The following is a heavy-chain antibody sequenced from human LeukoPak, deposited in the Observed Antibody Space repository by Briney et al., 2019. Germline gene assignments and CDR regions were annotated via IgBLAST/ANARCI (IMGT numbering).Heavy chain of an antibody. Sequence: GGSLRLSCAASGFTFSSYSMNWVRQAPGKGLEWVSSISSSSSYIYYADSVEGRFTISRDNAKNSLYLQMNSLRAEDTAVYYCARDADGHFDFWGQGTLVTVSS. CDR2: ISSSSSYI. V-gene: IGHV3-21*01. CDR3: ARDADGHFDF. J-gene: IGHJ4*02. D-gene: IGHD5-24*01. CDR1: GFTFSSYS.